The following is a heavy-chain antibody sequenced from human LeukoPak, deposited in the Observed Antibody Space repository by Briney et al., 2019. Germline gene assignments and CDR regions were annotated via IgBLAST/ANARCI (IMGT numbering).Heavy chain of an antibody. J-gene: IGHJ6*02. CDR1: GFSFSSDE. Sequence: GGSLRLSWAASGFSFSSDELNWVRQAPGKGLEWLSYIRTSGRTTYYADSVKGRFTISRDNAKNSLYLQMSSLRAEDTAVYYCARDRTMVRGLANYFYGMDVWGQGTTVIVSS. V-gene: IGHV3-48*03. CDR3: ARDRTMVRGLANYFYGMDV. CDR2: IRTSGRTT. D-gene: IGHD3-10*01.